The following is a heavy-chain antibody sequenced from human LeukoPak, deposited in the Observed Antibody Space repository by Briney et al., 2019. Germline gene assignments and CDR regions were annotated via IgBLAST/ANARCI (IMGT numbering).Heavy chain of an antibody. J-gene: IGHJ4*02. V-gene: IGHV3-15*01. CDR3: TTYPFGYCSSSSCYGYFDY. Sequence: KPGGSLRLSCAASGVTFSNAWMNWVRQAPGKGLEWVGRIKSKADDGTADYAAPVKNRLTISRDDSNTTLYLQMNSLKTEDTAVYYCTTYPFGYCSSSSCYGYFDYWGQGTLVTVSS. CDR2: IKSKADDGTA. D-gene: IGHD2-2*03. CDR1: GVTFSNAW.